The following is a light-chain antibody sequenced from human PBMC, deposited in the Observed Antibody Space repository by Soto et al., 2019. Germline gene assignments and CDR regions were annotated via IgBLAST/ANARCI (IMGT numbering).Light chain of an antibody. CDR2: EVT. J-gene: IGLJ3*02. Sequence: QSALTQPPSASGSPGQSVTISCTGTSSDVGGYNYVSWYQQYPGRAPKLMIYEVTKRPSGVPDRFSGSKSGNTASLPVSGLQAGDEADYYCSSYAASNNFYFVFGGGTKLTVL. CDR3: SSYAASNNFYFV. V-gene: IGLV2-8*01. CDR1: SSDVGGYNY.